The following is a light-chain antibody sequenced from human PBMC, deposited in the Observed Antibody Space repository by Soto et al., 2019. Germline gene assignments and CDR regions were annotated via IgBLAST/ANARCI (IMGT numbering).Light chain of an antibody. CDR1: QSVSSK. J-gene: IGKJ1*01. CDR3: QQYDNWPPWT. CDR2: GAS. V-gene: IGKV3-15*01. Sequence: EIVLTQSPGTLSLSQGERATLSCRASQSVSSKLVWYQQKPGQAPRFLIYGASTRATGIPARFSGSGFGTEFTLTISSLQSEDFAVYSCQQYDNWPPWTFGQGTKVDIK.